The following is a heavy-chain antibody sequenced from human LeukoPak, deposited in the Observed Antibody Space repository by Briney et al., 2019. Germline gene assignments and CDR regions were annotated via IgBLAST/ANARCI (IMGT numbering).Heavy chain of an antibody. CDR2: INHSGST. D-gene: IGHD4-17*01. J-gene: IGHJ4*02. CDR1: GGSFSGYY. CDR3: ARGSTVTRYFDY. V-gene: IGHV4-34*01. Sequence: PSETLSLTCAVYGGSFSGYYWSWIRQPPGKGLEWIGEINHSGSTNYNPSLKSRVTIPVDTSKNQFSLKLSSVTAADTAVYYCARGSTVTRYFDYWGQGTLVTVSS.